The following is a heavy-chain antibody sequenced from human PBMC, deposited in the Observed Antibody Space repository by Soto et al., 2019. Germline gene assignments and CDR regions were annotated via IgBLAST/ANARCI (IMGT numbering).Heavy chain of an antibody. CDR2: IYYSGST. J-gene: IGHJ5*02. V-gene: IGHV4-59*01. Sequence: KTSETLSLTCTVSGGSISSYYWSWIRQPPGKGLEWIGYIYYSGSTNYNPSLKSRVTISVDTSKNQFSLKLSSVTAADTAVYYCARGGYLDWFDPWGQGTLVTVSS. D-gene: IGHD5-18*01. CDR3: ARGGYLDWFDP. CDR1: GGSISSYY.